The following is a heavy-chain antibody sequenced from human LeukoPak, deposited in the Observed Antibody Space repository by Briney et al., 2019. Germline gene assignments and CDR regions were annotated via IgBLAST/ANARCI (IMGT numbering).Heavy chain of an antibody. J-gene: IGHJ6*02. CDR2: ISGSDDST. V-gene: IGHV3-23*01. D-gene: IGHD3-3*01. CDR3: AKGPSYYDFWNV. Sequence: GYLRLSCASSGLSFSCYAMSWVRQAPGKGLDWVARISGSDDSTYNEDAEKCRCTISRDNSKDTPYLQMNSLRAEDTAVYFCAKGPSYYDFWNVWGQGTTVTVSS. CDR1: GLSFSCYA.